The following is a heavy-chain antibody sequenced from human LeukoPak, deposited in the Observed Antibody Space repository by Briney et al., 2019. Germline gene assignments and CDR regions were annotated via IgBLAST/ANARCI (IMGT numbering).Heavy chain of an antibody. J-gene: IGHJ4*02. V-gene: IGHV4-34*01. CDR3: ARGPPLLNYYGSGSYYRDLDY. D-gene: IGHD3-10*01. CDR2: INHSGST. CDR1: GGSFSGYY. Sequence: SETLSLTCAVYGGSFSGYYWSWIRQPPGEGLEWIGEINHSGSTNYNPSLKRRVPISVDTSKDQFSLKLSSVSAADTAVYYCARGPPLLNYYGSGSYYRDLDYWGKGTLVTVSS.